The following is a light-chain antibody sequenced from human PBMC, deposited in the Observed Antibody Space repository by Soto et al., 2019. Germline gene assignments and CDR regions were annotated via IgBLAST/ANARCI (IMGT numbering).Light chain of an antibody. J-gene: IGLJ1*01. CDR3: QSYDISLSGYV. CDR1: SSYIGAGYD. Sequence: QSVLTQPPSVSGAPGQRVTISCTGSSSYIGAGYDVHWYQQLPGAAPKLLFYGNTNRPSGVPDRFSGSKSGTSASLAITGLQAEDEADYYCQSYDISLSGYVFGTGTKVTVL. V-gene: IGLV1-40*01. CDR2: GNT.